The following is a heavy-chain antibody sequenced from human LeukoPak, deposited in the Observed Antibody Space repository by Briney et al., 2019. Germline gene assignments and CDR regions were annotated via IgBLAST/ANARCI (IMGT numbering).Heavy chain of an antibody. CDR3: ASAAHCSGGSCYSGGHAFDI. CDR2: IYYSGST. D-gene: IGHD2-15*01. V-gene: IGHV4-59*08. CDR1: GGSISSYY. J-gene: IGHJ3*02. Sequence: PSETLSLTCTVSGGSISSYYWSWIRQPPWKGLEWIGYIYYSGSTNYNPSLKSRVTISVDTSKNQFSLKLSSVTAADTAVYYCASAAHCSGGSCYSGGHAFDIWGQGTMVTVSS.